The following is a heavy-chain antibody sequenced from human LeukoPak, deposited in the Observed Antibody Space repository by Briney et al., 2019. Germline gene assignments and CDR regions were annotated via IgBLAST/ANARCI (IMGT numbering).Heavy chain of an antibody. CDR3: ARDYYASRVPIGAFDI. J-gene: IGHJ3*02. D-gene: IGHD3-22*01. CDR1: GGSISSSSYY. Sequence: SETLSLTCTVSGGSISSSSYYWGWIRQPPGKGLEWIGRIYTSGSTNYNPSLKSRVTISVDTSKNQFSLKLSSVTAADTAVYYCARDYYASRVPIGAFDIWGQGTMVTVSS. CDR2: IYTSGST. V-gene: IGHV4-39*07.